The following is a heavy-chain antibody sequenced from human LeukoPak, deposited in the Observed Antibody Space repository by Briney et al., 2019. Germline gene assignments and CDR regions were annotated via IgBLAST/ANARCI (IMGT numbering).Heavy chain of an antibody. J-gene: IGHJ3*02. D-gene: IGHD3/OR15-3a*01. Sequence: GGSLRLSCAASGFTFDDYGMSWVRQAPGKGLEWVSGINWNGGSTGYADSVKGRFTISRDSAKNSLYLQMNSLRAEDTALYYCARADFLGDAFDIWGQGTMVTVSS. CDR1: GFTFDDYG. CDR2: INWNGGST. V-gene: IGHV3-20*04. CDR3: ARADFLGDAFDI.